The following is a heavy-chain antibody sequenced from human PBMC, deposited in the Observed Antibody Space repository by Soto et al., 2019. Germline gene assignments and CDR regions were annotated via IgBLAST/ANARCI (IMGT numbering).Heavy chain of an antibody. CDR3: ARYYYDSSGYRPAYSYYYYGMDV. CDR2: IKQDGSEK. Sequence: PGGSLRLSCAASGFTFSSYWMSWVRQAPGKGLEWVANIKQDGSEKYYVDSVKGRFTISRDNAKNSLYLQMNSLRAEDTAVYYCARYYYDSSGYRPAYSYYYYGMDVWGQWTTVTVSS. D-gene: IGHD3-22*01. V-gene: IGHV3-7*04. J-gene: IGHJ6*02. CDR1: GFTFSSYW.